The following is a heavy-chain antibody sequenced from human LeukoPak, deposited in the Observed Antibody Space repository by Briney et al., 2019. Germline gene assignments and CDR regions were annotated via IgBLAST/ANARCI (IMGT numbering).Heavy chain of an antibody. Sequence: TTSETLSLTCTVSGGSISSYYWSWIRQPPGKGLEWIGYIYYSGSTNYNPSLKSRVTISVDTSKNQFSLRLSSVTAADTAVYYCARAIEPRYSSSWYYFDYWGQGTLVTVSS. D-gene: IGHD6-13*01. CDR3: ARAIEPRYSSSWYYFDY. J-gene: IGHJ4*02. CDR2: IYYSGST. CDR1: GGSISSYY. V-gene: IGHV4-59*01.